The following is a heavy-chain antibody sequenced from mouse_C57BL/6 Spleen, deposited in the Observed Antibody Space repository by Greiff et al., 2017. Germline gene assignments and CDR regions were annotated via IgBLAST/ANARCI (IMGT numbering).Heavy chain of an antibody. Sequence: EVQLVESGGGLVKPGGSLKLSCAASGFTFSDYGMHWVRQAPEKGLEWVAYISSGSSTIYFADTVKGRFTISRDNAKNTLFLQMTSLRSEDTAMYYCARDDYGSSRAMDYWGQGTSVTVSS. D-gene: IGHD1-1*01. CDR1: GFTFSDYG. V-gene: IGHV5-17*01. CDR3: ARDDYGSSRAMDY. CDR2: ISSGSSTI. J-gene: IGHJ4*01.